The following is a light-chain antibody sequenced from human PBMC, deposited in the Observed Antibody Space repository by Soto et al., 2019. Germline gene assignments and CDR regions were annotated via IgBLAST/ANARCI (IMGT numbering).Light chain of an antibody. J-gene: IGKJ4*01. CDR3: LQYDSVPRL. Sequence: DIQMTQSPSSLSASVGDRVTITCQASHHISDYLNWYQQRHGKAPKLLIYDASNLQTGVPIRFRGSGSGTHFTLTISSLQPEDAATYYCLQYDSVPRLFGGGTNVEI. V-gene: IGKV1-33*01. CDR1: HHISDY. CDR2: DAS.